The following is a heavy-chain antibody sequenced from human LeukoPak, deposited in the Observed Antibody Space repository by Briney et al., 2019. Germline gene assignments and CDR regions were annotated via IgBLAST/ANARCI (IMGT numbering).Heavy chain of an antibody. CDR2: IKQDGSEK. J-gene: IGHJ1*01. CDR1: GFTFSSYW. CDR3: VKNRGSHQLLNFQH. D-gene: IGHD2-2*01. Sequence: GGSLRLSCAASGFTFSSYWMSWVRQAPGKGLEWVANIKQDGSEKYYVDSVKGRFTISRDNAKNSLYLQMNSLRAEDTALYYWVKNRGSHQLLNFQHWGQGTLVTGSS. V-gene: IGHV3-7*03.